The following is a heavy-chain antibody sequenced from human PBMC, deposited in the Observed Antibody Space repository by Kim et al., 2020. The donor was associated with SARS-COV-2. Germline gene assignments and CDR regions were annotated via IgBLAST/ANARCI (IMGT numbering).Heavy chain of an antibody. CDR3: ARDASIVLMVYAQNPWFFDY. V-gene: IGHV3-21*01. CDR2: ISSSSSYI. D-gene: IGHD2-8*01. CDR1: GFTFSSYS. Sequence: GGSLRLSCAASGFTFSSYSMNWVRQAPGKGLEWVSSISSSSSYIYYADSVKGRFTISRDNAKNSLYLQMNSLRAEDTAVYYCARDASIVLMVYAQNPWFFDYWGQGTLVTVSS. J-gene: IGHJ4*02.